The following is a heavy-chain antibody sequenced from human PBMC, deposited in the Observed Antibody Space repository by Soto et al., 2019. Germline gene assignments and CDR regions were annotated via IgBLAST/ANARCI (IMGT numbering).Heavy chain of an antibody. V-gene: IGHV3-30*18. CDR1: GFTFSSYG. Sequence: QVQLVESGGGVVQPGRSLRLSCAASGFTFSSYGMHWVRQAPGKGLEWVAVISYDGSNKYYADSVKGRFTISRDNSKNTLYLQMNRLRDEDTAVYYFAKLISGVDPFDYWGQGTLVTVSS. D-gene: IGHD3-16*01. J-gene: IGHJ4*02. CDR3: AKLISGVDPFDY. CDR2: ISYDGSNK.